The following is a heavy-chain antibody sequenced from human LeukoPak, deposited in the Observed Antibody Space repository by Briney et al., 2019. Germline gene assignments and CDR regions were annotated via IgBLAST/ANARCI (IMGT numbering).Heavy chain of an antibody. CDR2: INWNGGST. Sequence: GGSLRLSCAASGFTFDDYGMSWVRQAPGKGLEWVSGINWNGGSTGCADSVKGRFTISRDNAKNSLYLQMNSLRAEDTALYHCARSRGSGYYDYWGQGTLVTVSS. CDR3: ARSRGSGYYDY. J-gene: IGHJ4*02. D-gene: IGHD3-22*01. CDR1: GFTFDDYG. V-gene: IGHV3-20*01.